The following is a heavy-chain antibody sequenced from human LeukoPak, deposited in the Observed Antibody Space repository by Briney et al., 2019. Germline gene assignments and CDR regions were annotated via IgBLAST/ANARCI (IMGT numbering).Heavy chain of an antibody. CDR3: AKPRRARSIGGQFDH. V-gene: IGHV3-43D*03. J-gene: IGHJ4*02. CDR1: GFTFDDFA. CDR2: IFWDGGTT. D-gene: IGHD3-16*01. Sequence: GGSLRLSCTASGFTFDDFAMHWVRQPPGKGLEWVSLIFWDGGTTYYGDSVKGRFTISRDNSKNSLYLQMNSLRTEDTALYYCAKPRRARSIGGQFDHWGQGTLVTVSS.